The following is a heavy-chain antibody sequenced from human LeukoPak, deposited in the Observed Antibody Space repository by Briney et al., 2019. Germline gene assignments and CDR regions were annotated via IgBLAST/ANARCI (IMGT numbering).Heavy chain of an antibody. CDR2: IYYSGST. V-gene: IGHV4-59*12. D-gene: IGHD3-22*01. J-gene: IGHJ3*02. CDR1: GGSISSYY. CDR3: ARDYYYDSSGNGAFDI. Sequence: SETLSLTCTVSGGSISSYYWSWIRQPPGKGLEWIGYIYYSGSTYYNPSLKSRVTISVDTSKNQFSLKLSSVTAADTAVYYCARDYYYDSSGNGAFDIWGQGTMVTVSS.